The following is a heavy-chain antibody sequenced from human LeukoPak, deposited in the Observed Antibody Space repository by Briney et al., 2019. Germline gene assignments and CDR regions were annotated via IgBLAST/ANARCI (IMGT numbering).Heavy chain of an antibody. CDR2: INHSGST. CDR3: ARERAVAGLDH. D-gene: IGHD6-19*01. V-gene: IGHV4-34*01. Sequence: PSETLSLTCAVYGGSFSGYYWSWIRQPPGKGLEWIGEINHSGSTNYNPSLKSRVTISVDTSKNQFSLKLSSVTAADTAVYYCARERAVAGLDHWGQGTLVTVSS. CDR1: GGSFSGYY. J-gene: IGHJ4*02.